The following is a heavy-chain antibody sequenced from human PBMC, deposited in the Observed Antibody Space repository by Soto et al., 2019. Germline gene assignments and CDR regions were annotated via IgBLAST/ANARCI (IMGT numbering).Heavy chain of an antibody. CDR2: IYYSGTT. Sequence: QVQLQESGPGLVKPSETLSLTCTVSGGSISSSYWSWIRQSPGKGLEWIAYIYYSGTTNYNPSLESRVTISIDTSQNQLALRLTSVTAADTAVSYCARSVVHQWLVHDAFDVWGRGTLVTVSS. CDR1: GGSISSSY. D-gene: IGHD6-19*01. CDR3: ARSVVHQWLVHDAFDV. V-gene: IGHV4-59*01. J-gene: IGHJ3*01.